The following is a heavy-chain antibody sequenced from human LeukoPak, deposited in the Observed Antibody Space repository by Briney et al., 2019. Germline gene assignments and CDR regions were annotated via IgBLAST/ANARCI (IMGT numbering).Heavy chain of an antibody. V-gene: IGHV4-30-4*01. J-gene: IGHJ5*02. CDR3: ARGPSSGGTSRLVQRDWFDP. Sequence: SQTVSLTCTVSGGSISSGDYYWSWIRQPPGKGLEWIGYIYYSGSTYYNPSLKSRVTISVDTSKNQFSLKLSSVTAADTAVYYCARGPSSGGTSRLVQRDWFDPWGQGTLVTVSS. CDR2: IYYSGST. D-gene: IGHD2-15*01. CDR1: GGSISSGDYY.